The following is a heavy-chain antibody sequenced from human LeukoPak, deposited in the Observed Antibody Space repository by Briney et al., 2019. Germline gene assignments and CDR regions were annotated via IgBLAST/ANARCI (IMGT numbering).Heavy chain of an antibody. CDR2: IYYSGST. J-gene: IGHJ4*01. D-gene: IGHD1-26*01. CDR3: ATLGLLRGAGFNLATRFDF. Sequence: PSETLSLTCTVSGGSISSYYWSWIRQPPGKGLEWIGYIYYSGSTNYNPSLKSRVTISVDTSKNQFSLKLSSVTAADTTVYFCATLGLLRGAGFNLATRFDFWGHGTLVTVSS. V-gene: IGHV4-59*08. CDR1: GGSISSYY.